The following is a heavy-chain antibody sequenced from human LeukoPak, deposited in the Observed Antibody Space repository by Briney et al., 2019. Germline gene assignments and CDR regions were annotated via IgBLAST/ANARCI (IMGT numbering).Heavy chain of an antibody. V-gene: IGHV1-69*13. J-gene: IGHJ4*02. Sequence: SVKVSCKASGGTFSSYAISWVRQAPGQGLEWMGGIIPIFGTANYAQKFQGRVKITADESTSTAYMELSSLRSDDTAVYYCARGLRRFGELLYWGQGTLVTVSS. D-gene: IGHD3-10*01. CDR3: ARGLRRFGELLY. CDR2: IIPIFGTA. CDR1: GGTFSSYA.